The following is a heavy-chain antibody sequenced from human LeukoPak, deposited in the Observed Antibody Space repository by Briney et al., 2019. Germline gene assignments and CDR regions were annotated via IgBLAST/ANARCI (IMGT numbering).Heavy chain of an antibody. Sequence: PGGSLRLSCAASGFTFSSYAMHWVRQAPGKGLEWVAVISYDGSNKYYADSVKGRFTISRDNSKNTLYLQMNSLRAEDTAVYYCARGLYYYDSSPDYWGQGTLVTVSS. CDR3: ARGLYYYDSSPDY. D-gene: IGHD3-22*01. CDR2: ISYDGSNK. V-gene: IGHV3-30-3*01. CDR1: GFTFSSYA. J-gene: IGHJ4*02.